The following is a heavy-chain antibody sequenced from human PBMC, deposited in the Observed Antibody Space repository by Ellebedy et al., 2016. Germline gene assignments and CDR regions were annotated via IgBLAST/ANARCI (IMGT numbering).Heavy chain of an antibody. CDR2: INPSGGST. CDR1: GYTFTSYY. D-gene: IGHD6-19*01. J-gene: IGHJ6*02. V-gene: IGHV1-46*01. CDR3: AREAGYSSGWYSSRGLDV. Sequence: ASVKVSCKASGYTFTSYYMHWVRQAPGQGLEWMGIINPSGGSTSYAQKFQGRVTMTRDTSTSTVYMELSSLRSEDTAAYYCAREAGYSSGWYSSRGLDVWGQGTTVTVSS.